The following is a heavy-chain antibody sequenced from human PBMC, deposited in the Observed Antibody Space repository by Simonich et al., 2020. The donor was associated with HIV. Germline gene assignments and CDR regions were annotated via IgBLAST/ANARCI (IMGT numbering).Heavy chain of an antibody. CDR1: GFPFDDYA. CDR2: ISWNSGSI. V-gene: IGHV3-9*03. CDR3: AKDRYSSSSGSFDY. Sequence: EVQLVESGGGLVQPGRSLRLSCSASGFPFDDYAMHWVRQAPVKGVEWVSGISWNSGSIGYADSVKGRFTISRDNAKNSLYLQMNSLRAEDMALYYCAKDRYSSSSGSFDYWGQGTLVTVSS. J-gene: IGHJ4*02. D-gene: IGHD6-6*01.